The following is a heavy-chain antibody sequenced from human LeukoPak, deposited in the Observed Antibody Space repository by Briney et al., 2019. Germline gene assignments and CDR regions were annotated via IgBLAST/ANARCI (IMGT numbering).Heavy chain of an antibody. Sequence: SETLSLTCAVYGGSFSGYYWSWIRQPPGKGLEWIGEINHSGSTNYNPSLKSRVTISVDTSKNQFSLKLSSVTAADTAVYYCARGFEDTAVVTYYYYYMDVWGKGTTVTVSS. CDR3: ARGFEDTAVVTYYYYYMDV. CDR2: INHSGST. CDR1: GGSFSGYY. V-gene: IGHV4-34*01. D-gene: IGHD5-18*01. J-gene: IGHJ6*03.